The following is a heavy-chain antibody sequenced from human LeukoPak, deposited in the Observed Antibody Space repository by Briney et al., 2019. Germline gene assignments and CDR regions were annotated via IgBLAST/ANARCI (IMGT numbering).Heavy chain of an antibody. V-gene: IGHV4-39*01. CDR3: ARRITIFGVVIPHNWFDP. CDR2: IYYSGST. CDR1: GGSISSSSYY. Sequence: PSETLSLTCTVSGGSISSSSYYWGWIRQPPGKGLERIGSIYYSGSTYYNPSLKSRVTISVDTSKNQFSLKLSSVTAADTAVYYCARRITIFGVVIPHNWFDPWGQGTLVTVPS. J-gene: IGHJ5*02. D-gene: IGHD3-3*01.